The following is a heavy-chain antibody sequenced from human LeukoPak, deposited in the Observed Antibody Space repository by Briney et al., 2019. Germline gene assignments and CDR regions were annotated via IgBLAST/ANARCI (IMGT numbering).Heavy chain of an antibody. D-gene: IGHD6-19*01. CDR1: GFALSRYW. V-gene: IGHV3-7*04. J-gene: IGHJ4*02. Sequence: PGGPLRLSCAASGFALSRYWMSWVRQAPGKGVEGVANIKKDGSEKNYVDSVKGRFTTSRDNAKNSLYLQMNSLRAEDTAVYYCTRGSGWYPDYWGQGTLVTVSS. CDR3: TRGSGWYPDY. CDR2: IKKDGSEK.